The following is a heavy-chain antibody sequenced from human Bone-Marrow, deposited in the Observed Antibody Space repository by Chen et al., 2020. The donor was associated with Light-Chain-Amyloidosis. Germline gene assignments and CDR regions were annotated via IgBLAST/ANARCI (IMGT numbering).Heavy chain of an antibody. Sequence: EVQLVESGGGLVKPGGSLRLSCAASGFTFSSYSMNWVRQAPGKGLEWVSSISSSSSYIYYADSVKGRFTISRDNAKNSLYLQMNSLRAEDTAVYYCASYDPRTYYYYYMGVWGKGTTVTVSS. CDR1: GFTFSSYS. J-gene: IGHJ6*03. V-gene: IGHV3-21*01. CDR2: ISSSSSYI. D-gene: IGHD3-3*01. CDR3: ASYDPRTYYYYYMGV.